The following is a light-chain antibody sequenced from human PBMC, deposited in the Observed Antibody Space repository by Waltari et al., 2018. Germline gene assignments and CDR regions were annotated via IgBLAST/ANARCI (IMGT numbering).Light chain of an antibody. Sequence: DVVMTQSPLALPVTPGEPASISCRSRQSLRGPNGYNFLDCYLHKPGQSPQLLIYLGSYPSSGVPERFSGNGAGRDFELIISRVETEDVGVYFCMHLLQAWTLGPGTKVELK. CDR1: QSLRGPNGYNF. J-gene: IGKJ1*01. CDR3: MHLLQAWT. V-gene: IGKV2-28*01. CDR2: LGS.